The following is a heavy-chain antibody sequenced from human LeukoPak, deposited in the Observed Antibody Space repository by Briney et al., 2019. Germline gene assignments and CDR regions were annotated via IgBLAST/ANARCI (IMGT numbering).Heavy chain of an antibody. D-gene: IGHD3-22*01. Sequence: SETLSLTCTVSSGSISSYYWSWIRQPPGKGLEWIGYVYYTGSTNYNPSLQSRVTISVDTSKNQFSLKVRSVTAADTAVYYCARRNYYDSSGYYDYYYMDVWGKGTTVTISS. CDR3: ARRNYYDSSGYYDYYYMDV. CDR2: VYYTGST. CDR1: SGSISSYY. J-gene: IGHJ6*03. V-gene: IGHV4-59*12.